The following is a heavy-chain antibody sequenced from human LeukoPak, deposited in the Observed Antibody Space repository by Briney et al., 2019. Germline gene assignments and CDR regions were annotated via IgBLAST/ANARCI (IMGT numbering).Heavy chain of an antibody. CDR2: ISISGGTI. CDR3: ARVEKYSSSWIDL. Sequence: AGSLRLSCAASGFTFSSYEMNWVGQAPGKGLEWVSYISISGGTIYYAGSVKGRITISRDNARNSLYLQMNSLGAEDTAVYYCARVEKYSSSWIDLWGQGTLVTVSS. D-gene: IGHD6-13*01. J-gene: IGHJ5*02. V-gene: IGHV3-48*03. CDR1: GFTFSSYE.